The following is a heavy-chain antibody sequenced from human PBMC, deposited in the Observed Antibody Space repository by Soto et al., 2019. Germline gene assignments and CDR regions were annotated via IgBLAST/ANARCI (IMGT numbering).Heavy chain of an antibody. V-gene: IGHV4-61*01. CDR3: ARGVGFGYYYYHMDL. Sequence: ASETLSLTCTVSGDSVTSVSDYWSWIRQPPGKGLEWIGYIYYSGSADYNPSLGSRVTISIDTSKNQFSLKLTSVTAADTAVYYCARGVGFGYYYYHMDLWGQGTTVTVSS. CDR1: GDSVTSVSDY. D-gene: IGHD3-10*01. J-gene: IGHJ6*02. CDR2: IYYSGSA.